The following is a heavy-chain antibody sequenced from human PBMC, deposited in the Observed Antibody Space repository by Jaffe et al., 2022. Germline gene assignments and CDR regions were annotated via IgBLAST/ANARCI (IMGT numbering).Heavy chain of an antibody. CDR2: ISWSGEST. J-gene: IGHJ4*02. V-gene: IGHV3-43D*04. CDR1: GFTFDDHA. CDR3: AKGFLTSTTTFFDY. D-gene: IGHD3-3*01. Sequence: EVQLVESGGVVVQPGESLRLSCSASGFTFDDHAMHWVRQVPGKGLEWVSLISWSGESTHYAASVHGRFIISRDNTKNSLYLQMNSLGPEDTALYYCAKGFLTSTTTFFDYWGQGTLVIVSS.